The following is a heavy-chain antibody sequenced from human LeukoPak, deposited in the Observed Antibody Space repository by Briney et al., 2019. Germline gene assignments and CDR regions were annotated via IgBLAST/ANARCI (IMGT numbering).Heavy chain of an antibody. CDR1: GFTFSSYN. CDR3: ARDAPQVPAAGVLAS. V-gene: IGHV3-53*01. CDR2: MYSRGDT. J-gene: IGHJ5*02. D-gene: IGHD6-13*01. Sequence: SGGSLRLSCAASGFTFSSYNMHWVRQAPGKGLEWVSVMYSRGDTYYANSVKGRFTFSRDISKNTLYLQMNGLRTEDTAMYYCARDAPQVPAAGVLASWGQGTLVIVSS.